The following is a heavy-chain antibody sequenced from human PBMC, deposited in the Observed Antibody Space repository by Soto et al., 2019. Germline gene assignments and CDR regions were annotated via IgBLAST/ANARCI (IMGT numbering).Heavy chain of an antibody. J-gene: IGHJ4*02. CDR2: ISWNSGSI. Sequence: EVQLVESGGGLVQPGRSLRLSCAASGFTFDDYAMHWVRQAPGKGLEWVSGISWNSGSIGSADSVKGRFTISRDNSKNSLYLQMNSLRAEDTALYYCAKDIKSRGWYYFDYWGQGTLVTVSS. CDR3: AKDIKSRGWYYFDY. CDR1: GFTFDDYA. D-gene: IGHD6-19*01. V-gene: IGHV3-9*01.